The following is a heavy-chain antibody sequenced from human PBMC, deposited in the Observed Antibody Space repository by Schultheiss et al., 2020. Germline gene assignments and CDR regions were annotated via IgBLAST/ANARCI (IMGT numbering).Heavy chain of an antibody. CDR3: ARSKWFRYYYYYMDV. D-gene: IGHD3-22*01. V-gene: IGHV3-30*03. Sequence: GGSLRLSCAASGFTFSSYGMHWVRQAPGKGLEWVAVISYDGSNKYYADSVKGRFTISRDNSKNTLYLQMNSLRAEDTAVYYCARSKWFRYYYYYMDVWGKGTTVTVYS. CDR1: GFTFSSYG. CDR2: ISYDGSNK. J-gene: IGHJ6*03.